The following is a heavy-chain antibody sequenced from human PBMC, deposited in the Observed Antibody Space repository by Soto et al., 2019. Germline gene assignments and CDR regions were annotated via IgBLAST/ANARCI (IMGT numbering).Heavy chain of an antibody. Sequence: ASVKVSCKASGHTFTSYYMHWVRQAPGQGLEWMGIINPSGGSTSYAQKFQGRVTMTRDTSTSTVYMELSSLRSEDTAVYYCARSRIAVASLAKRWFDPWGQGTLVTVSS. CDR2: INPSGGST. CDR1: GHTFTSYY. J-gene: IGHJ5*02. V-gene: IGHV1-46*01. D-gene: IGHD6-19*01. CDR3: ARSRIAVASLAKRWFDP.